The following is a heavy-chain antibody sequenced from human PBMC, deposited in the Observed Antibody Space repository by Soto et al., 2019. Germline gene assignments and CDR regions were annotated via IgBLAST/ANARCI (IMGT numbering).Heavy chain of an antibody. CDR3: AKDRRYSSSWYSH. D-gene: IGHD6-13*01. J-gene: IGHJ4*02. CDR2: VYYSGST. CDR1: GGSVSSSSYY. Sequence: PSETLSLTCTVSGGSVSSSSYYWGWVRQPPGKGLEWIGSVYYSGSTYYNPSLESRVTISVDKSKNQFSLKLMSLSAADTAVYYCAKDRRYSSSWYSHWGQGTLVTVSS. V-gene: IGHV4-39*02.